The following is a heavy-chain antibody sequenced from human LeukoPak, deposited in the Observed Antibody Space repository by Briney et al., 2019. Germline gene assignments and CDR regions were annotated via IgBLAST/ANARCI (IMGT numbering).Heavy chain of an antibody. J-gene: IGHJ4*02. CDR2: INHSGST. V-gene: IGHV4-34*01. Sequence: PSETLSLTCAVYGGSFSDYYWSWIRQPPGKGLEWIGEINHSGSTNYNPSLKSRVTISVDTSKNQFSLKVTSVTAADTAVYYCARRKITLAGSPFGYWGQGTRVTVSS. CDR3: ARRKITLAGSPFGY. CDR1: GGSFSDYY. D-gene: IGHD6-19*01.